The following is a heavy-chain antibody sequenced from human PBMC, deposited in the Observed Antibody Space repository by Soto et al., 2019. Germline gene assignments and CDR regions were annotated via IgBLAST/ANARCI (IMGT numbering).Heavy chain of an antibody. V-gene: IGHV1-2*04. CDR3: ARGVSGWSPFDL. J-gene: IGHJ4*02. Sequence: ASVKVSCKASGYTFTDYYVHWVRQAPGQGLEWMGWINPNSGVTNYAQKFQGWVTLTRDTSVSTAYMELNRLKSDDTAVFFCARGVSGWSPFDLWGQGTLVTVSS. D-gene: IGHD6-19*01. CDR2: INPNSGVT. CDR1: GYTFTDYY.